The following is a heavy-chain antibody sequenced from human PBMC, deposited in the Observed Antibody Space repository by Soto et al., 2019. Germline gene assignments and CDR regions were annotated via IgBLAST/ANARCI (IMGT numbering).Heavy chain of an antibody. CDR2: IESDGNNK. V-gene: IGHV3-33*01. CDR1: GFTFKNYG. J-gene: IGHJ6*02. D-gene: IGHD6-13*01. Sequence: QVQLEESGGGVVQPGRSLRLSCAASGFTFKNYGMEWVRQAPGKGLEWVAVIESDGNNKYYADSVKGRFTISRDNSKNMLYLQLNSLRAEDTAVYYCARERQHPRLLYGMDVWGQGTTVTVSS. CDR3: ARERQHPRLLYGMDV.